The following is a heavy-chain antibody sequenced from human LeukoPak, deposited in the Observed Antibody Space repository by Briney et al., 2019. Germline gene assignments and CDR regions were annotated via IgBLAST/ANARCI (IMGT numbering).Heavy chain of an antibody. V-gene: IGHV4-38-2*02. CDR3: AREDTMVDY. J-gene: IGHJ4*02. CDR2: IYHSGST. Sequence: PSETLSLTCAVSGYSISSGYYGGWIRQPPGKGLEWIGSIYHSGSTYYNPSLKSRFTISVDTSKNQFSLKLSSVTAADTAVYYCAREDTMVDYWGQGTLVTVSS. CDR1: GYSISSGYY. D-gene: IGHD5-18*01.